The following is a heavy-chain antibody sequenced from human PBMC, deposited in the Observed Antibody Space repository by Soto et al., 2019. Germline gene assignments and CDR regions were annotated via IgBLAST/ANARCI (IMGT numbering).Heavy chain of an antibody. CDR1: GFTFSSYG. CDR2: ISYDGSNK. D-gene: IGHD1-26*01. J-gene: IGHJ4*02. Sequence: GGSLRLSCAASGFTFSSYGMHWVRQAPGKGLEWVAVISYDGSNKYYADSVKGRFTISRDNSKNTLYLQMNSLRAEDTAVYYCAKEEPIYYFDFWGQGTLVTVSS. CDR3: AKEEPIYYFDF. V-gene: IGHV3-30*18.